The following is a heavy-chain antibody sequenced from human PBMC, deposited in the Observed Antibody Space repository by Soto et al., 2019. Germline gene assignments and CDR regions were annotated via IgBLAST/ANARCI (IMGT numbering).Heavy chain of an antibody. CDR1: GGSISSGGYS. Sequence: QLQLQESGSGLVKPSQTLSLTCAVSGGSISSGGYSWSWIRQPPGKGLEWIGYIYHSGSTYYNPSLKSRVTISVDRSKNQFSLKLSSVTAADTAVYYCAKSLYPNYSYYGMDVWGQGTTVTVSS. CDR2: IYHSGST. J-gene: IGHJ6*02. CDR3: AKSLYPNYSYYGMDV. V-gene: IGHV4-30-2*01. D-gene: IGHD3-16*01.